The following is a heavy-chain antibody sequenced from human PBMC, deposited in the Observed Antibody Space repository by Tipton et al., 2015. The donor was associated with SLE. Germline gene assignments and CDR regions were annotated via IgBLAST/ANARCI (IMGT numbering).Heavy chain of an antibody. CDR3: ARHPGSGAFDI. D-gene: IGHD1-26*01. CDR1: GGSISSGSYY. CDR2: IYPTGGT. J-gene: IGHJ3*02. V-gene: IGHV4-61*02. Sequence: TLSLTCTVSGGSISSGSYYWNWIRQPAGKGLEWVGRIYPTGGTNYNPSLESRVTISVDTSKNHFSLKLNSVTAADTAVYYCARHPGSGAFDIWGPGTMLTVSS.